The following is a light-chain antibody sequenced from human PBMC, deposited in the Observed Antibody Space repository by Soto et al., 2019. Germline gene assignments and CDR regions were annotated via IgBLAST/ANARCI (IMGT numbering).Light chain of an antibody. Sequence: QSALTQPASVSGSPGQSITISCTGTSSDIGDYDYVSWYQHLPGTAPKLLIFDVTHRPSGVSDRFSGSKSGNTASLTISGVRPEDEADYYCCSYTDIALDVVFGGGTKVTVL. J-gene: IGLJ2*01. CDR1: SSDIGDYDY. CDR3: CSYTDIALDVV. CDR2: DVT. V-gene: IGLV2-14*01.